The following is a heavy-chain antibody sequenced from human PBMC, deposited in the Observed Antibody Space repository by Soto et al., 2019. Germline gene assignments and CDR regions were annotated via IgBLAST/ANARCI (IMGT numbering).Heavy chain of an antibody. CDR3: AKGSKFTIFSPNDY. J-gene: IGHJ4*02. Sequence: VQLLESGGGLVQPRGSLRLSCAASGFTFSTYAMAWVRQAPGKGLEWVSALSGNSGTTYSADSVKGRFTISRDNSRNTLYLQMSSLRADDTALYYCAKGSKFTIFSPNDYWGQGTLVTVSS. D-gene: IGHD3-3*01. CDR2: LSGNSGTT. CDR1: GFTFSTYA. V-gene: IGHV3-23*01.